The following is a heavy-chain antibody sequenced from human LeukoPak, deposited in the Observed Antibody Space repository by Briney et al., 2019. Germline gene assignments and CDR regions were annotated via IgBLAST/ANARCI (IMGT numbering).Heavy chain of an antibody. CDR3: ARSANTVVPPFDY. V-gene: IGHV4-34*01. Sequence: SETLSLTCAVYGGSFSGYYWSWIRQPPGKGPEWIGEINHSGSTNYNPSLKSRVTISVDTSKNQFSLKLSSVTAADTAVYYCARSANTVVPPFDYWGQGTLVTVSS. D-gene: IGHD4-23*01. J-gene: IGHJ4*02. CDR1: GGSFSGYY. CDR2: INHSGST.